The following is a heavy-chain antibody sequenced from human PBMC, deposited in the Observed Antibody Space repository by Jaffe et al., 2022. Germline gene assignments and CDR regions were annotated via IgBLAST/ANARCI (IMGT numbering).Heavy chain of an antibody. V-gene: IGHV4-61*02. J-gene: IGHJ4*02. CDR1: GGSISSGSYY. CDR2: IYTSGST. D-gene: IGHD2-15*01. CDR3: ARGRISGGSCNMDY. Sequence: QVQLQESGPGLVKPSQTLSLTCTVSGGSISSGSYYWSWIRQPAGKGLEWIGRIYTSGSTNYNPSLKSRVTISVDTSKNQFSLKLSSVTAADTAVYYCARGRISGGSCNMDYWGQGTLVTVSS.